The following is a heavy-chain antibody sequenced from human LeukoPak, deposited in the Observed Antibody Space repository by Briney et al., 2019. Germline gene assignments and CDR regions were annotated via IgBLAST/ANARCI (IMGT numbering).Heavy chain of an antibody. Sequence: TGGSLRLSFAASGFTFSTYWMSWVRQAPGKGLEWVAIINQDGSQKYYVDSVKGRFTISRDNAKNSLYLQMNSLRDEDTAVYYCARARLNIWGQGTMVTVSS. J-gene: IGHJ3*02. CDR2: INQDGSQK. CDR1: GFTFSTYW. D-gene: IGHD2-21*01. CDR3: ARARLNI. V-gene: IGHV3-7*04.